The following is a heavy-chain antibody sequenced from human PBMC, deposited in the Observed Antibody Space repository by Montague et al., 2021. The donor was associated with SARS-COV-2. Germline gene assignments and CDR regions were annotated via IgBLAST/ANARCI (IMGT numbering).Heavy chain of an antibody. Sequence: SETLSLTCAVYGGSFGVHYWSWVHQPPGKGLEWIGEINRSGSTNFNPSLKSRFTISVDTSKNQFSLKLTSVTAADTAVYFCAGGFTSWSGAGYWGQGTLVTVSS. CDR3: AGGFTSWSGAGY. V-gene: IGHV4-34*01. D-gene: IGHD3-10*01. CDR2: INRSGST. J-gene: IGHJ1*01. CDR1: GGSFGVHY.